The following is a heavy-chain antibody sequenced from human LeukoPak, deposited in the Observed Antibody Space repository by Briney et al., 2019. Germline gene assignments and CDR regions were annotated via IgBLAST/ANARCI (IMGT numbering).Heavy chain of an antibody. Sequence: PGGSLRPSCAASGFTFSSYWMSWVRQAPGKGLEWVANKKQDGSEKYYVDSVKGRFTISRDNAKNSLYLQMNSLRAEDTAVYYCARDGWTAVHHGMDVWGQGTTVTVSS. V-gene: IGHV3-7*04. CDR2: KKQDGSEK. J-gene: IGHJ6*02. CDR3: ARDGWTAVHHGMDV. D-gene: IGHD6-19*01. CDR1: GFTFSSYW.